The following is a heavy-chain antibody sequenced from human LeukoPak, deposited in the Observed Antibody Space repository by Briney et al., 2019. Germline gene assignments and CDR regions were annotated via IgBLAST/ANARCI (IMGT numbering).Heavy chain of an antibody. J-gene: IGHJ1*01. D-gene: IGHD1-7*01. CDR1: GGSISSYY. Sequence: SETLSLTCTVSGGSISSYYWSWIRQPPGKGLEWIGEINHRGSTNYNPSLKSRVTISVDTPKNQFSLKLSSVTAADTAVYYCARDLGITGTIGYFQHWGQGTLVTVSS. CDR2: INHRGST. V-gene: IGHV4-59*12. CDR3: ARDLGITGTIGYFQH.